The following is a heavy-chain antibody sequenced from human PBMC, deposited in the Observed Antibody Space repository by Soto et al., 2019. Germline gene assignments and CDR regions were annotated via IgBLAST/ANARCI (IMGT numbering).Heavy chain of an antibody. Sequence: EVKLVESGGGLEKPGESLRLSCAASGFTFNNAWMSWVRQAPGKGLEWVGRIKSKADGGTRDYAAPVKGRFTIWRDDSKNTLYLQMNSLKPEDTAVYHCTTDLDGYILDYWGQGTLVTVS. D-gene: IGHD5-12*01. J-gene: IGHJ4*02. CDR3: TTDLDGYILDY. V-gene: IGHV3-15*01. CDR1: GFTFNNAW. CDR2: IKSKADGGTR.